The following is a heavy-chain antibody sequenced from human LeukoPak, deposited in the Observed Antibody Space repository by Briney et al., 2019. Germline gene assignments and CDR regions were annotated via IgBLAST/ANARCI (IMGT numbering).Heavy chain of an antibody. CDR2: ISAHNGNT. Sequence: GASVKSSCKASGYTFTSYGISWVRQAPGQGHEWMGWISAHNGNTNNAQKHQGRVTMTTDTSTSTAYMELRSLRSDDTAVYYCARVDCSSTSCYRNFDYWGQGTLVTVSS. CDR1: GYTFTSYG. J-gene: IGHJ4*02. CDR3: ARVDCSSTSCYRNFDY. V-gene: IGHV1-18*01. D-gene: IGHD2-2*01.